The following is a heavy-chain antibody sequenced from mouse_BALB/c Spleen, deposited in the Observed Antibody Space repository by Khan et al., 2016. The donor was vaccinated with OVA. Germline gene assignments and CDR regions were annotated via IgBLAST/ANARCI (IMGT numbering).Heavy chain of an antibody. CDR2: ISYSGST. Sequence: EVQLVESGPGLVKPSQSLSLTCTVTGYSITSYYAWNWIRQFPGNKLEWMGYISYSGSTNYNPTLKSRTSFTRDTSKNQFFLQLNSVTTEETATDYCARDGSRYNYAMDYWGQGTSVTVSS. CDR3: ARDGSRYNYAMDY. J-gene: IGHJ4*01. D-gene: IGHD2-3*01. CDR1: GYSITSYYA. V-gene: IGHV3-2*02.